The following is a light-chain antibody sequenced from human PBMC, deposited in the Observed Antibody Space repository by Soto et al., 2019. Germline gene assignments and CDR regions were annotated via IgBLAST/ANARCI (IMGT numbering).Light chain of an antibody. CDR3: MQGTHWPWT. J-gene: IGKJ1*01. Sequence: DVVMTQSPLSLPVTLGQPASISCRSSQSLVYSDGNTYLNWFQQRPDQSPRRLIYKVSNRDSGVXDXSSGSGSGTDFTLKISRVGAEDGGVYYCMQGTHWPWTFGQGTKVEIK. V-gene: IGKV2-30*01. CDR2: KVS. CDR1: QSLVYSDGNTY.